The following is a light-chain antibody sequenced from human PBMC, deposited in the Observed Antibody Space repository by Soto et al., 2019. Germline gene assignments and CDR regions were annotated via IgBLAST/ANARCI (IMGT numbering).Light chain of an antibody. CDR2: AAS. CDR1: QSVASN. Sequence: IVMTQSPVTLSVSPGEGAALSCRASQSVASNLAWYQQRPGQAPRLLIYAASTRVTGIPARFSGSGSGTEFTLTISGLQPEDFAIYYCQQYDTLPLYTFGQGTKLEIK. J-gene: IGKJ2*01. V-gene: IGKV3-15*01. CDR3: QQYDTLPLYT.